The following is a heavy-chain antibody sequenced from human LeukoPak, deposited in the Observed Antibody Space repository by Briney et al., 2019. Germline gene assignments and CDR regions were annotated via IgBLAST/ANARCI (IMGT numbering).Heavy chain of an antibody. CDR2: INSDSRLM. J-gene: IGHJ4*02. CDR1: GFTFSSYS. CDR3: VRDLFDDYSLDY. Sequence: GGSLRLSCAASGFTFSSYSMNWVRQAPGKELEWVSSINSDSRLMYYAESVKGRFTISRDNARNSLYLQLNSLRAEDTAVYFCVRDLFDDYSLDYWGQGTLVTVSS. D-gene: IGHD3-16*01. V-gene: IGHV3-21*01.